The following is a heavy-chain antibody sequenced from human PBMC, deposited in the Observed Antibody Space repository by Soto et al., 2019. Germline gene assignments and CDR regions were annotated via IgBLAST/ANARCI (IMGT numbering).Heavy chain of an antibody. CDR1: RFTFTCRY. D-gene: IGHD3-9*01. CDR3: ARNSERYYDILTGYYNYGMDV. Sequence: GGSVEVPCKASRFTFTCRYMHSGRQAPGQRRGRMGWINPNSGGTNYAQKFQGWVTMTRDTSISTAYMELSRLRSDDTAVYYCARNSERYYDILTGYYNYGMDVWGQGTTVTVSS. CDR2: INPNSGGT. J-gene: IGHJ6*02. V-gene: IGHV1-2*04.